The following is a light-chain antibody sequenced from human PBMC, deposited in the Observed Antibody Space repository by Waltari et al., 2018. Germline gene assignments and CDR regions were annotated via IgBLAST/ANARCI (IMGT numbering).Light chain of an antibody. J-gene: IGKJ1*01. Sequence: DIVMTQSPDSLAVSLGERATINCKSSQTVLYRDNNKNYLTWYQPKPGQPPKPLLSWAFIRESGVPDRLSASGSGTDFTLTISSLQAEDVAVYYCHQHYTTPWTFGQGTKVEIK. CDR3: HQHYTTPWT. CDR1: QTVLYRDNNKNY. CDR2: WAF. V-gene: IGKV4-1*01.